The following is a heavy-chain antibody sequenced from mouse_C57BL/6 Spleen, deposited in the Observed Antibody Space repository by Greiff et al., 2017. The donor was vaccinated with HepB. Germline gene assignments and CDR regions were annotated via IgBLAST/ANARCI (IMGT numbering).Heavy chain of an antibody. J-gene: IGHJ2*01. CDR1: GYTFTSYW. D-gene: IGHD1-1*01. CDR2: IDPSDSYT. V-gene: IGHV1-69*01. Sequence: QVQLKQPGAELVMPGASVKLSCKASGYTFTSYWMHWVKQRPGQGLEWIGEIDPSDSYTNYNQKFKGKSTLTVDKSSSTAYMQLSSLTSEDSAVYYCARRATVVATGDYWGQGTTLTVSS. CDR3: ARRATVVATGDY.